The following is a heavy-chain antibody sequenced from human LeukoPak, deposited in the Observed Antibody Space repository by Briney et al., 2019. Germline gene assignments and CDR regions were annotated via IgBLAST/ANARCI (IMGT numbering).Heavy chain of an antibody. V-gene: IGHV3-66*01. Sequence: PGGSLRLSCAASGFTVSSSYMNWVRQAPGKGLEWVSLIFSGGGTYYADSVKGRFTISRDNTKNSLYLQMNGLRDEDTAVYYCAKVHGSGWYSDYWGQGTLVTVSS. CDR3: AKVHGSGWYSDY. CDR1: GFTVSSSY. CDR2: IFSGGGT. J-gene: IGHJ4*02. D-gene: IGHD6-19*01.